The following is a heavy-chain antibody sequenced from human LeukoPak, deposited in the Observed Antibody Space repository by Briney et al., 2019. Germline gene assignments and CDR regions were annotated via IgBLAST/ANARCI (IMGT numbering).Heavy chain of an antibody. D-gene: IGHD3-22*01. J-gene: IGHJ5*02. CDR3: ARDLGQYYDTSDNWFDP. CDR1: GFTFSSYS. V-gene: IGHV3-21*01. Sequence: GGSLRLSCAASGFTFSSYSMNWVRQAPGKGPEWVSSISSRSSYIYYADSVKGRFTISRDNAKNTLNLQMNSLRAEDTAVYYCARDLGQYYDTSDNWFDPWGQGTLVTVSS. CDR2: ISSRSSYI.